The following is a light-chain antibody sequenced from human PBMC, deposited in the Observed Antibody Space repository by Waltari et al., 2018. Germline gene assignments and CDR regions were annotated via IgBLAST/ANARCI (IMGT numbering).Light chain of an antibody. CDR1: QSVRTN. Sequence: EIVMTQSPATLSVSPGDRATLSCRASQSVRTNLAWFQQKPGQPPRLLISGASTRATGIPARFSGSGSGTEFTLTITGLQSEDFATYYCQKYNSAPRTFGQGTKVEIK. CDR3: QKYNSAPRT. V-gene: IGKV3-15*01. J-gene: IGKJ1*01. CDR2: GAS.